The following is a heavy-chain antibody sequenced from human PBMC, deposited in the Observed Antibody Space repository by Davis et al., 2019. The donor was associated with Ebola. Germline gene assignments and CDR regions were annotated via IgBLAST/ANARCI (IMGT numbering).Heavy chain of an antibody. V-gene: IGHV4-4*02. CDR3: ATLAYSSSWYGGLYGMDV. CDR1: GGSISSSNW. J-gene: IGHJ6*02. Sequence: PSETLSLTCAVSGGSISSSNWWSWVRQPPGKGLEWIGEIYHSGSTNYNPSLKSRVTISVDKSKNQFSLKLSSVTAADTAVYYCATLAYSSSWYGGLYGMDVWGQGTTVTVSS. CDR2: IYHSGST. D-gene: IGHD6-13*01.